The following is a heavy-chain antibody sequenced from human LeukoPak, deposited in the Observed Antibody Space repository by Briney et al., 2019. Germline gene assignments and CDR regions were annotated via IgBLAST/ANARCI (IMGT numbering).Heavy chain of an antibody. D-gene: IGHD5-12*01. V-gene: IGHV3-7*04. CDR3: ARDSPGYGGYSY. Sequence: GGSLRLSCTASGFTFSRDWMTWVRQAPGKGLEWVANIKEDGSAKYYVDSMKGRFTISRDNAKNSLYLQINSLRAEDTAVYYYARDSPGYGGYSYWGQGTLVTVSS. J-gene: IGHJ4*02. CDR2: IKEDGSAK. CDR1: GFTFSRDW.